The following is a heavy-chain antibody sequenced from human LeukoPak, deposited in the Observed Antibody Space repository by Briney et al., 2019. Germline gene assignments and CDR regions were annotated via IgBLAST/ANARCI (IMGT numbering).Heavy chain of an antibody. J-gene: IGHJ4*02. CDR2: ISGGGEST. Sequence: GSLRLSCAASGFTFSSYSMNWVRQAPGKGLEWVSSISGGGESTYYADSVKGRFTVSRDNSKNTLYLQINSLRGEDTAVYYCAKGKYSSGGVPDYWGQGTLVTVSS. CDR1: GFTFSSYS. V-gene: IGHV3-23*01. D-gene: IGHD6-19*01. CDR3: AKGKYSSGGVPDY.